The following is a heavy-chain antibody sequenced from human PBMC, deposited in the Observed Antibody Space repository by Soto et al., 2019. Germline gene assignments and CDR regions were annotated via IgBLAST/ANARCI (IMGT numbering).Heavy chain of an antibody. J-gene: IGHJ5*02. Sequence: EVQLLESGGGLVQPGGSLRLSCAASRFTFSSYAMSWVRQAPGKGLEWVSTISGSGGSTHYADSVKGRFTISRDNSKNTLYLQMNSLRAEDTAVYYCAKFYGGNSAHTYTIDPWGQGTLVTVSS. V-gene: IGHV3-23*01. CDR3: AKFYGGNSAHTYTIDP. CDR2: ISGSGGST. CDR1: RFTFSSYA. D-gene: IGHD2-21*02.